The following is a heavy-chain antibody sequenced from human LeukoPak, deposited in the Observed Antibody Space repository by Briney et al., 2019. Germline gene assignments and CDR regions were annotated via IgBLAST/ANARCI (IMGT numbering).Heavy chain of an antibody. J-gene: IGHJ4*02. D-gene: IGHD3-9*01. CDR2: ISGDGFST. V-gene: IGHV3-43*02. CDR1: GFTFDDYA. CDR3: AKEAGYHFDY. Sequence: PGGSLRLSCAASGFTFDDYAIHWVRQAPGKGLEWVSFISGDGFSTNYTDSVKGRFIISRDNRKNSLYLQMNSLRIEDTALYYCAKEAGYHFDYWGQGTLVTVSS.